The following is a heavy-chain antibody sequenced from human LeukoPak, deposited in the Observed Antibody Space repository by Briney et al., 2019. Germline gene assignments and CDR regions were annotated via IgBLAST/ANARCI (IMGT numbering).Heavy chain of an antibody. Sequence: GGSLRLSCAASEFPFSHYAMNWVRQAPGKGLEWVSGIGASGSSTYYGDPVKGRFTISRDNSKTTLFLRMNSLRAEDTAVYYCARGLGTVNDAFDIWGQGTMVTVSS. V-gene: IGHV3-23*01. CDR3: ARGLGTVNDAFDI. CDR1: EFPFSHYA. J-gene: IGHJ3*02. CDR2: IGASGSST. D-gene: IGHD4-17*01.